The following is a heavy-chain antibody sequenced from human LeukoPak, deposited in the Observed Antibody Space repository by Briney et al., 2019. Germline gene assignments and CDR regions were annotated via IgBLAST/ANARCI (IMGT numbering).Heavy chain of an antibody. V-gene: IGHV1-69*06. CDR3: ARSSSTSLETFSYY. J-gene: IGHJ4*02. CDR1: GDTFNNYA. D-gene: IGHD2-2*01. CDR2: IIPIFGTA. Sequence: ASVKVSCTASGDTFNNYAISGLRQAPGQGLEWLGGIIPIFGTANYAQKFQGRVTITADKSTSTAYLELSSLRSEDTAVYYCARSSSTSLETFSYYWGQGTLVTVSS.